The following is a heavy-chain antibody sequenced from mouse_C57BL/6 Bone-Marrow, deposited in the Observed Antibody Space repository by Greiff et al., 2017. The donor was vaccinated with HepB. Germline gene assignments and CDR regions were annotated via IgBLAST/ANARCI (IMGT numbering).Heavy chain of an antibody. Sequence: QVTLKECGPGILQPSQTLSLTCSFSGFSLSTFGMGVGWIRQPSGKGLEWLAHIWWDDDKYYNPALKSRLTISKDTSKNQVFLKIANVDTADTATYYCARIPRYYYGSSYWYFDVWGTGTTVTVSS. CDR1: GFSLSTFGMG. J-gene: IGHJ1*03. V-gene: IGHV8-8*01. CDR3: ARIPRYYYGSSYWYFDV. D-gene: IGHD1-1*01. CDR2: IWWDDDK.